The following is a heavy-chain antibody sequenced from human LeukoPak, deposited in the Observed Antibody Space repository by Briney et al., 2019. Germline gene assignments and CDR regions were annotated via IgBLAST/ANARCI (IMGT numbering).Heavy chain of an antibody. CDR3: GKGVGGYKDYGVDV. J-gene: IGHJ6*02. CDR2: TSYDGSET. Sequence: PGGSLRLSCAASGFIFSNYGMQWVRQGPDKGLEWVTTTSYDGSETYYAGSVKGRFTISRDNSKNTLFLQMNSLQIEDTGVYYCGKGVGGYKDYGVDVWGQGTTVTVSS. CDR1: GFIFSNYG. V-gene: IGHV3-30*18. D-gene: IGHD5-18*01.